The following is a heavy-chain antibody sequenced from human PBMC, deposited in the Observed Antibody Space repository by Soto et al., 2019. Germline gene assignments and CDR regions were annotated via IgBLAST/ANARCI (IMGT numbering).Heavy chain of an antibody. V-gene: IGHV3-23*01. J-gene: IGHJ6*04. CDR2: LSGSGSNT. Sequence: EVQLLESEGGLVQPGRSLRLSCAASGFIFSDYAMSWVRQAPGKGLEWVSALSGSGSNTYYADSVNGPFTISRDNVKNTLPLHTLNPTAEARAVYYCVRCGVNRCYYYAMAVLGEATTVTASA. CDR3: VRCGVNRCYYYAMAV. D-gene: IGHD3-10*01. CDR1: GFIFSDYA.